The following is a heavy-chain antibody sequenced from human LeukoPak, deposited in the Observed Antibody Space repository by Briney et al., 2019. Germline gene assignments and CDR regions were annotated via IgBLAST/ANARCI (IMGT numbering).Heavy chain of an antibody. D-gene: IGHD6-13*01. CDR3: ARHDGSSWYYAFDV. J-gene: IGHJ3*01. V-gene: IGHV4-61*08. CDR2: IYYSGST. Sequence: SQTLSLTCTVSGGSISSGGYYWSWIRQPPGKGLEWIGYIYYSGSTNYNPSLKSRVTISLDTSKNQFSLKLSSVTAADTAVYYCARHDGSSWYYAFDVWGQGTMVTVSS. CDR1: GGSISSGGYY.